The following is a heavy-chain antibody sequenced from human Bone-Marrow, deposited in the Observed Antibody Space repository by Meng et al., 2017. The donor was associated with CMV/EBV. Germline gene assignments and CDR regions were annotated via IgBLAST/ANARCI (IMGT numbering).Heavy chain of an antibody. CDR1: GFTVSSNY. CDR2: NYSGGST. CDR3: ARDYARQRAGRTIDY. V-gene: IGHV3-53*05. Sequence: GESLKISCAASGFTVSSNYMSWVRQAPGKGLEWVAVNYSGGSTYYADSVKGRFTISRDNSKNTLYLQMNSLRAEDTAVYYCARDYARQRAGRTIDYWGQGTLVTVSS. D-gene: IGHD1-1*01. J-gene: IGHJ4*02.